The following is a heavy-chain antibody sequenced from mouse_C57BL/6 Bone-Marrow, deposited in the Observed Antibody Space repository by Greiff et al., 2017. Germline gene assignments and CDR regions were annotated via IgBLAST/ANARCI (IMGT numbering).Heavy chain of an antibody. Sequence: EVKLMESGGGLVKPGGSLKLSCAASGFTFSDYGMHWVRQAPEKGLEWVAYISSGSSTIYYADTVKGRFTISRDNAKNTLFLQMTSLRSEDPAMYYCARHNGSSRYYFDYWGQGTTLTVSS. CDR2: ISSGSSTI. V-gene: IGHV5-17*01. CDR1: GFTFSDYG. CDR3: ARHNGSSRYYFDY. D-gene: IGHD1-1*01. J-gene: IGHJ2*01.